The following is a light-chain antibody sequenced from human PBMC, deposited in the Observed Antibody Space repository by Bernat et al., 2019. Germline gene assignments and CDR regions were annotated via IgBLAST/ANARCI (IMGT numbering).Light chain of an antibody. V-gene: IGLV3-1*01. Sequence: SYELTQPPSVSVSPGQTASITCSGDKLGSKYTCWYQQKPGQSPVVVIYQNDKLPSGIPERFSGPHSGNTATLTISGAQAMDEAEYYCQAWDSSTGFFGGGTKLTVL. CDR2: QND. J-gene: IGLJ2*01. CDR3: QAWDSSTGF. CDR1: KLGSKY.